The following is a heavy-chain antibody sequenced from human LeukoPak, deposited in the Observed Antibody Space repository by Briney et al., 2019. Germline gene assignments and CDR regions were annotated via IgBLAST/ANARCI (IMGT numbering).Heavy chain of an antibody. V-gene: IGHV4-59*08. CDR1: GGSISYYC. D-gene: IGHD3-22*01. CDR3: ARRDGRGYYPFDY. Sequence: PSETLSLTCTVSGGSISYYCWSWIRQPPGKGLEWIGYIYYSGSTNYNPSLKSRVTISVDTSKNQFSLKLSSVTAADTAVYYCARRDGRGYYPFDYWGQGTLVTVSS. CDR2: IYYSGST. J-gene: IGHJ4*02.